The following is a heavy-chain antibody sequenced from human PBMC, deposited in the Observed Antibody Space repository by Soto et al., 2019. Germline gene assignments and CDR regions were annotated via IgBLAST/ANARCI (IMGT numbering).Heavy chain of an antibody. CDR1: GFTFSGHT. Sequence: QAGGSLRLSCAASGFTFSGHTLHWVRQAPGKGLEWVAFISYDGSNKYYADSVAGRFTISRDNSRNTLFLQMNSLRLEDTAVYYCARSYWLEHINYWGPGTSVTVSS. D-gene: IGHD6-19*01. CDR3: ARSYWLEHINY. CDR2: ISYDGSNK. J-gene: IGHJ4*02. V-gene: IGHV3-30-3*01.